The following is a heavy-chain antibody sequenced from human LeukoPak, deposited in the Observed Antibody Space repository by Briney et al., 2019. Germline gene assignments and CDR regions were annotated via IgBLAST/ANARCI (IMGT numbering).Heavy chain of an antibody. CDR3: ARGLVGDY. CDR1: GGSFSGYY. CDR2: INHSGST. V-gene: IGHV4-34*01. J-gene: IGHJ4*02. Sequence: SETLSLTCAVYGGSFSGYYWSWIGQPPGKGLEWIGEINHSGSTNYNPSLKSRITISVDTSKNQFSLKLSSVTAADTAVYYCARGLVGDYWGQGTLVTVSS. D-gene: IGHD3-10*01.